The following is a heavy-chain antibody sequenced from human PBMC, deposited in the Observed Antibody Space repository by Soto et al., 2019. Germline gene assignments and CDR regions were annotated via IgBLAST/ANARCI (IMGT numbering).Heavy chain of an antibody. D-gene: IGHD3-22*01. Sequence: GYSFTTYWIGWVRQMPGKGLEWMGIIYPGDSDTRYSPSFQGQITISADKSISTAYLQWSSLKASDTAIYYCARHSGSFDSSGRLAGKFDFWGQGTQVTVSS. CDR1: GYSFTTYW. CDR2: IYPGDSDT. J-gene: IGHJ4*02. V-gene: IGHV5-51*01. CDR3: ARHSGSFDSSGRLAGKFDF.